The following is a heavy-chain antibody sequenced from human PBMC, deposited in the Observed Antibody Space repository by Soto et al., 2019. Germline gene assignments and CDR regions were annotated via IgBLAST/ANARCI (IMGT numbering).Heavy chain of an antibody. CDR1: GFTFSSYA. D-gene: IGHD2-15*01. CDR2: VSIGGST. CDR3: AKRRGAGGHFDY. Sequence: GGSLRLSCAASGFTFSSYAMGWFRQGPGKGLEWVAVVSIGGSTHYADSVRGRFTISRDNSKNTLSLQMNSLTAEDTAVYFCAKRRGAGGHFDYWGQGALVTV. J-gene: IGHJ4*02. V-gene: IGHV3-23*01.